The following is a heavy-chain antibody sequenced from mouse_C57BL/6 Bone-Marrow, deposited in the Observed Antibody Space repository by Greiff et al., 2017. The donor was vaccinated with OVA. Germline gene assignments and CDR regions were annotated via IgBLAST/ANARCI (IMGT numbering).Heavy chain of an antibody. CDR1: GYTFTSYW. CDR3: ARLGLRQGVDY. CDR2: IHPNSGST. Sequence: QVQLQQPGAELVKPGASVKLSCKASGYTFTSYWMHWVKQRPGQGLEWIGMIHPNSGSTNYNEKFKSKATLTVDKSSSTAYMQLSSLTSEDSAVYYCARLGLRQGVDYWGQGTTLTVSS. V-gene: IGHV1-64*01. D-gene: IGHD2-4*01. J-gene: IGHJ2*01.